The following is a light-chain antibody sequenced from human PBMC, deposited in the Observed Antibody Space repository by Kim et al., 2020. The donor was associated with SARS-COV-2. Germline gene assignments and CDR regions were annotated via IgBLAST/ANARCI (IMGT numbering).Light chain of an antibody. CDR2: AAF. J-gene: IGKJ2*01. Sequence: SVGDRVTITCRASQSISMYLNWFQQKPGKAPKLLIYAAFSLKSGVPSRFSASASGFGTDFTLTISSLQPEDFATYYCQQTYNTPYTFGQGTKLEI. CDR3: QQTYNTPYT. CDR1: QSISMY. V-gene: IGKV1-39*01.